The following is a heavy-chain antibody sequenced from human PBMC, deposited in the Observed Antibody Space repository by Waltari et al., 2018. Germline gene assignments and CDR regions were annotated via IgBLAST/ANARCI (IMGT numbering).Heavy chain of an antibody. D-gene: IGHD3-3*01. Sequence: EVQLVESGGGLVQPGGSLRLSCAASGFTFSSYAMSWVRQTPGKGLEWVSAIRGSGGSTYYADSVKGRFTISRDNSKNTLYLQMNSLRAEDTAVYYCAKEIRITIFGVELGVAFDIWGQGTMVTVSS. CDR3: AKEIRITIFGVELGVAFDI. CDR1: GFTFSSYA. CDR2: IRGSGGST. V-gene: IGHV3-23*04. J-gene: IGHJ3*02.